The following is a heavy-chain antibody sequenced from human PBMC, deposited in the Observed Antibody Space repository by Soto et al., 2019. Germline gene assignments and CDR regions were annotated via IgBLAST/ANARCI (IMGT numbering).Heavy chain of an antibody. Sequence: GGSLRLSCPASGFTFSSYGMHWVRQAPGKGLEWVTVISYDGSNEYYADSVKGRFTISRDNSKNTLYLQMNSLRAEDTAVYYCAKDYRARVYSYYCMDVWGHGTTVTVSS. CDR1: GFTFSSYG. CDR2: ISYDGSNE. V-gene: IGHV3-30*18. J-gene: IGHJ6*02. CDR3: AKDYRARVYSYYCMDV.